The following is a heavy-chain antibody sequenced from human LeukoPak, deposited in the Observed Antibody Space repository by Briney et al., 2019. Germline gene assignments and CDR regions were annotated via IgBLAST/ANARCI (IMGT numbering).Heavy chain of an antibody. Sequence: SETLSLLLSGFGGSSYHILDHRGSIRQPPGKGLEWIGSTYYSGSTYYNPSLKSRVTISIDTSKNQFTLKLSSVTAADTAVYYSARDEKFMGDGYIDYWGQGTLVTVSS. CDR2: TYYSGST. V-gene: IGHV4-39*02. CDR1: GGSSYHILDH. D-gene: IGHD2-21*01. CDR3: ARDEKFMGDGYIDY. J-gene: IGHJ4*02.